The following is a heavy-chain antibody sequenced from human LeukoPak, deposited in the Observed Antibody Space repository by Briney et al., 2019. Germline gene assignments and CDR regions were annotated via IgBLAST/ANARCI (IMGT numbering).Heavy chain of an antibody. D-gene: IGHD3-3*01. V-gene: IGHV3-23*01. CDR3: AKGVRFLEWLLYYFDY. J-gene: IGHJ4*02. CDR2: ISGSGGST. CDR1: GFTFSSYA. Sequence: GGSLRLSCAASGFTFSSYAMSWVRQAPGKGLEWVSAISGSGGSTYYADSVKGRFTISRDNSKNTLYLQMNSLRAEDTAVYYCAKGVRFLEWLLYYFDYWGQGTLVTVSS.